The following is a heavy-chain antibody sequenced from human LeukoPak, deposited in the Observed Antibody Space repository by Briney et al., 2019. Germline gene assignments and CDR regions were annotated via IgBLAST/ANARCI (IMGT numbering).Heavy chain of an antibody. CDR3: ARTSNIAAPYFDY. D-gene: IGHD6-6*01. CDR2: INPNSGGT. J-gene: IGHJ4*02. CDR1: GYTFTSYG. V-gene: IGHV1-2*02. Sequence: ASVKVSCKASGYTFTSYGISWVRQAPGQGLEWMGWINPNSGGTNYAQKFQGRVTVTRDTSISTAYMELSRLRSDDTAVYYCARTSNIAAPYFDYWGQGTLVTVSS.